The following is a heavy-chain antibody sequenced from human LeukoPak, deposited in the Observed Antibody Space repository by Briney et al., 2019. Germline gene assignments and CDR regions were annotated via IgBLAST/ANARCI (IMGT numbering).Heavy chain of an antibody. D-gene: IGHD3-3*01. CDR2: LSGGGDRI. V-gene: IGHV3-23*01. J-gene: IGHJ3*02. CDR1: GFTFSSCA. Sequence: GGSLRLSCAASGFTFSSCAMNWVRQAPGKGLEWVSGLSGGGDRIYYADSVKGRFTISRDSSKRTLYLQMNSLRAEDTAMYYCARESWSDPVAFDIWGLGTMVIVSS. CDR3: ARESWSDPVAFDI.